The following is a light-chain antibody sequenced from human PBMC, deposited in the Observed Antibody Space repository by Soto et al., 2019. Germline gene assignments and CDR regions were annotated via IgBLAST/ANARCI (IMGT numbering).Light chain of an antibody. CDR2: DNN. CDR3: ATWESSLSIGV. J-gene: IGLJ2*01. Sequence: QSVLAQPPSVSAAPGQKVTISCSGSSSNIGNNFVSWYQQLPGTAPKLLIYDNNKRTSRIPDRFSGSKSGTSATLGITGLQSGDEADYYCATWESSLSIGVFGGGTK. CDR1: SSNIGNNF. V-gene: IGLV1-51*01.